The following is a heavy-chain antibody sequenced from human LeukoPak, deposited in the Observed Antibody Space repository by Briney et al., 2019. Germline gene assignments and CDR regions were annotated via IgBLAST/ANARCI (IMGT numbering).Heavy chain of an antibody. V-gene: IGHV4-59*01. CDR3: ARDKGEPPYYYYGMDV. CDR1: GGSISSYY. J-gene: IGHJ6*02. CDR2: IHPSGST. Sequence: SSETLPLTCTVSGGSISSYYWSWIRQPPGKGLEWIGYIHPSGSTNYNPSLKSRVTISVDTSKNQFSLKLSSVTAADTAVYYCARDKGEPPYYYYGMDVWGQGTTVTVSS. D-gene: IGHD3-16*01.